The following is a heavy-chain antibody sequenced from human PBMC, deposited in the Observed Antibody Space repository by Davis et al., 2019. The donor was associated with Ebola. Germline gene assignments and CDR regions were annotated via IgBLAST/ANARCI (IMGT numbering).Heavy chain of an antibody. CDR2: ISNTAKTI. V-gene: IGHV3-48*04. CDR1: GFTFSSYS. J-gene: IGHJ4*02. Sequence: GESLKISCAASGFTFSSYSMNWVRQAPGKGLEWVSYISNTAKTIYYADSVKGRFTISRDNARNSVYLQMDSLRAEDTGVYYCARIIAASAPFDYRGQGTPVTVSS. D-gene: IGHD6-13*01. CDR3: ARIIAASAPFDY.